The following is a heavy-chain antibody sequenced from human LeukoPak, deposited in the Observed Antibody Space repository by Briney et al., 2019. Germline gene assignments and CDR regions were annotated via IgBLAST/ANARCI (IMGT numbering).Heavy chain of an antibody. CDR1: GFTFSSYS. CDR2: ISSSSSTI. CDR3: FGAMKRDSSGRFDP. V-gene: IGHV3-48*01. J-gene: IGHJ5*02. D-gene: IGHD3-22*01. Sequence: GGSLRLSCEASGFTFSSYSMNWVRQAPGKGLEWVSYISSSSSTIYYADPVKGRFTISRDNAKNSLYLQMNSLRAEDTAVYYCFGAMKRDSSGRFDPWGQGTLVTVSS.